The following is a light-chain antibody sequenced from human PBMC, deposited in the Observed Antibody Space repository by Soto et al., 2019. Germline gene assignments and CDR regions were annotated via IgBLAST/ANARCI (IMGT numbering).Light chain of an antibody. CDR2: GGS. J-gene: IGKJ1*01. Sequence: EVVLTQSPGALSLSPGEGVTLSCRASQNIRGNELAWYRQKRGQAPRLLIYGGSSRAEGLPNRFSGRGTGTNFTLTISRLEPEDSAVYYCQDYGTSHPWTFGQGTKLEIK. V-gene: IGKV3-20*01. CDR1: QNIRGNE. CDR3: QDYGTSHPWT.